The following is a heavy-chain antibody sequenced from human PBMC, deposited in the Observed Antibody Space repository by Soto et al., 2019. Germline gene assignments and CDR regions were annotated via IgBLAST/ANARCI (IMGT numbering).Heavy chain of an antibody. J-gene: IGHJ2*01. CDR3: AKEDSNDNWYFDF. D-gene: IGHD3-22*01. CDR1: GFTFTTYS. Sequence: QVQLAESGGGVVQPGRSLRLSCVASGFTFTTYSIHWLRQAPGKGLEWVSVVSWDGKVKYYADSVKGRCTASRDNFKNTAFLEMNSLTTEDTSVYYCAKEDSNDNWYFDFWGRGTRVTVSS. CDR2: VSWDGKVK. V-gene: IGHV3-30*18.